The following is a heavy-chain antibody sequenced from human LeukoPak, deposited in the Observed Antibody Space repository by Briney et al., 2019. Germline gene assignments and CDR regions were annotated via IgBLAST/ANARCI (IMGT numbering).Heavy chain of an antibody. CDR2: IYSGGST. V-gene: IGHV3-53*01. J-gene: IGHJ4*02. CDR3: ARWIYDFWSGYPSYYFDY. CDR1: GFTVSSNY. Sequence: GGSLRLSCAAPGFTVSSNYMSWVRQAPGKGLEWVSVIYSGGSTYYADSVKGRFTISRDNSKNTLYLQMNSLKAEDTAVYYCARWIYDFWSGYPSYYFDYWGQGTLVTVSS. D-gene: IGHD3-3*01.